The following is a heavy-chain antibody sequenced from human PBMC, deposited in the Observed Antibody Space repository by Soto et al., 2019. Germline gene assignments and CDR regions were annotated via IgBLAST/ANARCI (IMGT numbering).Heavy chain of an antibody. CDR2: IYNSGST. CDR3: SRNVDTTTDYYYYGMDV. V-gene: IGHV4-59*01. CDR1: GGSISSYY. J-gene: IGHJ6*02. Sequence: SETLSLTCTVSGGSISSYYWSWIRQPPGQGLEWIGYIYNSGSTNYNPSLKSRVTIPADTSTNQFSLKLRSVSAADTAVYYCSRNVDTTTDYYYYGMDVWGQGTTVTVYS. D-gene: IGHD5-18*01.